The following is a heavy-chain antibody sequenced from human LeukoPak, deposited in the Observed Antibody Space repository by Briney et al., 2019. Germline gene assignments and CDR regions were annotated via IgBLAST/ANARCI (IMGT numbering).Heavy chain of an antibody. CDR3: ARNASDSGTSYFDY. CDR1: GGSISSSNYY. V-gene: IGHV4-39*01. CDR2: IYYSGST. J-gene: IGHJ4*02. Sequence: KASETLSLTCTVSGGSISSSNYYWGWIRQPPGKGLEWIGSIYYSGSTSYNPSLKSRVTISVDTSKNQFSLKLGSVIAADTAVYYCARNASDSGTSYFDYWGQGTLVTVSS. D-gene: IGHD1-26*01.